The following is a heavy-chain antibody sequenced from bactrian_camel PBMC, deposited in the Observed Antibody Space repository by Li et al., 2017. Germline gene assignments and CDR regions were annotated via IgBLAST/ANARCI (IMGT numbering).Heavy chain of an antibody. Sequence: VQLVESGGGLVQPGGSLRLSCAASGFAFSSYAMNWVRRAPGKGLEWVSSIKSTVTNYADSVKGRFTMSRDNAKNTLYLQMNSLKTEDSAVYYCTTGGHHGPYNYWGQGTQVTVS. CDR2: IKSTVT. V-gene: IGHV3S42*01. CDR1: GFAFSSYA. CDR3: TTGGHHGPYNY. D-gene: IGHD7*01. J-gene: IGHJ4*01.